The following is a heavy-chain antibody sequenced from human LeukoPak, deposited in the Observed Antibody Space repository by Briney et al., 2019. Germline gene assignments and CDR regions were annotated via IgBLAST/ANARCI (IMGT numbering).Heavy chain of an antibody. Sequence: GGSLRLSCAASGFTFSSYAMHWVRQAPGKGLERVAVISYDGSNKYYADSVKGRFTISRDNSKNTLYLQMNSMRGEGTAVYYCARGWNYDRSGSLGDYWGQGTLVTVSS. CDR2: ISYDGSNK. CDR1: GFTFSSYA. J-gene: IGHJ4*02. CDR3: ARGWNYDRSGSLGDY. D-gene: IGHD3-22*01. V-gene: IGHV3-30-3*01.